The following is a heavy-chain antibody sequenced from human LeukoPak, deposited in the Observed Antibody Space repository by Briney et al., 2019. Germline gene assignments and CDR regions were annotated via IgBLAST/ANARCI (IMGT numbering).Heavy chain of an antibody. CDR2: ISPSGAST. D-gene: IGHD3-22*01. CDR1: GYTFTSNY. Sequence: GASVKVSCKSFGYTFTSNYMHWVRQAPGQGPEWVGVISPSGASTTYAQTFQGRVTLTRDMSTSTAYMELSSLRSEDTAVYYCARVGSSGWDYWGQGTLVTVSS. CDR3: ARVGSSGWDY. J-gene: IGHJ4*02. V-gene: IGHV1-46*01.